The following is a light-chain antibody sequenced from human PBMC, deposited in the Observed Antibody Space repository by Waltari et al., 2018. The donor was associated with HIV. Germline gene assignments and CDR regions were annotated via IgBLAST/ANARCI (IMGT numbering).Light chain of an antibody. J-gene: IGLJ2*01. Sequence: QSALTQPASVSGSPGQSITLSCPGTRRDVGTYNLVSSYQQYPGKAPKLIIYEVSKRPSGVSNRFSGSKSGNTASLTISGLQAADEADYYCCSYATSSTFVVFGGGTKLTVL. V-gene: IGLV2-23*02. CDR3: CSYATSSTFVV. CDR1: RRDVGTYNL. CDR2: EVS.